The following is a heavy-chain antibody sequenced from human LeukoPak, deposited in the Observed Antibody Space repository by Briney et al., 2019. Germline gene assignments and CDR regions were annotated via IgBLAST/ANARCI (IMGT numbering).Heavy chain of an antibody. CDR1: GGSFSGYY. V-gene: IGHV4-34*01. D-gene: IGHD3-10*01. J-gene: IGHJ4*02. Sequence: SETLSLTCAVYGGSFSGYYWSWIRQPPGKGLEWIGEINHSGSTNYNPSPKSRVTMSVDTSKNQFSLKLSSVTAADTAVYYCARRPRYYYGSGSYYEVYFDYWGQGTLVTVSS. CDR3: ARRPRYYYGSGSYYEVYFDY. CDR2: INHSGST.